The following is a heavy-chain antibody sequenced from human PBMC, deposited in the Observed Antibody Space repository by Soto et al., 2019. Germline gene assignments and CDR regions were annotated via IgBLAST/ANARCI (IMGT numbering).Heavy chain of an antibody. CDR3: AKDFSYSRSWEGEVSGFDY. CDR2: ISWDGGST. J-gene: IGHJ4*02. CDR1: GFTFDDYT. V-gene: IGHV3-43*01. Sequence: EVQLVESGGVVVQPGGSLRLSCAASGFTFDDYTMHWVRQAAGKGLEWVSLISWDGGSTYYADSVKGRFTMSTHNSKNSLYLQMNSLRTEDTALYYCAKDFSYSRSWEGEVSGFDYWGQGTLVTVSS. D-gene: IGHD6-13*01.